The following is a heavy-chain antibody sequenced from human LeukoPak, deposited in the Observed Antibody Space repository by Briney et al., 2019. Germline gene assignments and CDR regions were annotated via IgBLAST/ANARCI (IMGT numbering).Heavy chain of an antibody. CDR1: GFTFSNAW. CDR2: IKSKTDGGTT. D-gene: IGHD3-22*01. V-gene: IGHV3-15*01. CDR3: TTDTTMIVVVND. J-gene: IGHJ4*02. Sequence: GGSLRLSCAASGFTFSNAWMSWVRQAPGKGLEWVGCIKSKTDGGTTDYAAPVKGRFTIPRDDSKNKLYLQMNSLKTEDTAVYYCTTDTTMIVVVNDWGQGTLVTVSS.